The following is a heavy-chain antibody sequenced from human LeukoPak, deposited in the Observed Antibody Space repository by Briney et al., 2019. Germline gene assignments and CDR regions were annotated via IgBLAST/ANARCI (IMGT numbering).Heavy chain of an antibody. V-gene: IGHV3-30*02. CDR1: GFTFSTYG. Sequence: GGSLRLSCAASGFTFSTYGMHWVRQSPGKGLEWVAFIRYDESKEFYADSLKGRFTVSRDNSQNTLFLQINSLRTEDTAVYYCAKALVTTLINTYPIDFWGQGTLVTVSS. CDR3: AKALVTTLINTYPIDF. CDR2: IRYDESKE. D-gene: IGHD4-23*01. J-gene: IGHJ4*02.